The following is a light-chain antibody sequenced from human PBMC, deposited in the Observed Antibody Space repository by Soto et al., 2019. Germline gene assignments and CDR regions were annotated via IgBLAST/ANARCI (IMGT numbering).Light chain of an antibody. Sequence: EIVMTQSPGTLSLSPGERATLSCRAIQSVSSIYLAWYQKKPGQTPRLIIYGASNRATGIPDRFSGSGSGTDFTLSISRLEPEDFAVYYCPLYVTSPLTFGGATKVEIK. CDR3: PLYVTSPLT. J-gene: IGKJ4*01. CDR2: GAS. V-gene: IGKV3-20*01. CDR1: QSVSSIY.